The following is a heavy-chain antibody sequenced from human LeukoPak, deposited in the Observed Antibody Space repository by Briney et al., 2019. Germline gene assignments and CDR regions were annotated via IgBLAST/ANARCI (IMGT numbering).Heavy chain of an antibody. V-gene: IGHV4-59*12. D-gene: IGHD5-12*01. J-gene: IGHJ5*02. CDR3: ARVVATITDWFDP. CDR2: IYHSGST. Sequence: SETLSLTCTVSGGSISSYYWSWIRQPPGKGLEWIGYIYHSGSTYYNPSLKSRVTISVDRSKNQFSLKLSSVTAADTAVYYCARVVATITDWFDPWGQGTLVTVSS. CDR1: GGSISSYY.